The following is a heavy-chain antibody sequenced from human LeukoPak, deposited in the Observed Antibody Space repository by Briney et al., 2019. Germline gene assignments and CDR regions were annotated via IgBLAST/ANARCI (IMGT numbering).Heavy chain of an antibody. D-gene: IGHD6-19*01. CDR2: INPNSGGT. J-gene: IGHJ6*02. CDR1: GYTFTGYY. CDR3: ARGSSGWYYYGMDV. Sequence: ASVKVSCKASGYTFTGYYMHWVRQAPGQGREWMGWINPNSGGTNYAQKFQGRVTMTRDTSISTAYMELSRLRSDDTAVYYCARGSSGWYYYGMDVWGQGTTVTVSS. V-gene: IGHV1-2*02.